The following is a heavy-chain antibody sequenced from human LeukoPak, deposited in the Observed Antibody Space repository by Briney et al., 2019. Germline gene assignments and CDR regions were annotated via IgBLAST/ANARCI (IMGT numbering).Heavy chain of an antibody. CDR3: ARDKRGSRHYYYYYMDV. V-gene: IGHV3-23*01. J-gene: IGHJ6*03. D-gene: IGHD3-10*01. CDR1: GFTFSSYA. Sequence: HAGGSLRLSCAASGFTFSSYAMSWVRQAPGKGLEWVSAISGSGGSTYYADSVKGRFTISRDNSKNTLYLQMNSLRAEDTALYHCARDKRGSRHYYYYYMDVWGKGTTVTVSS. CDR2: ISGSGGST.